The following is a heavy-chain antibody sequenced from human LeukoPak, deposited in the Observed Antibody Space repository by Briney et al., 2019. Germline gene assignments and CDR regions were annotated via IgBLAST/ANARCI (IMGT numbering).Heavy chain of an antibody. Sequence: PGGSLRLSCAASGFTFSNYDMNWVRQAPGKGLEWLSGISPRGGGTYYADSVKGRFTISRDDSKNTLSLQMNSLTVEDTAVYYCARDLAWGAFDYWGQGTLVTVSS. V-gene: IGHV3-23*01. J-gene: IGHJ4*02. CDR2: ISPRGGGT. CDR1: GFTFSNYD. D-gene: IGHD7-27*01. CDR3: ARDLAWGAFDY.